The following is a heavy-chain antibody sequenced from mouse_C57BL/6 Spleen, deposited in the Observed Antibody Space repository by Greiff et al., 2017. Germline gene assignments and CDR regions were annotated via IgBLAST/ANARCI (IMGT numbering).Heavy chain of an antibody. CDR1: GYTFTSYW. Sequence: VQLQQSGAELVMPGASVKLSCKASGYTFTSYWMHWVKQRPGQGLEWIGEIDPSASYTNYNQKFKGKSTLTVDKSSSTAYMQLSSLTSEDSAVYYCARGGSSGYVDYWGQGTLVTGSA. D-gene: IGHD3-2*02. CDR2: IDPSASYT. V-gene: IGHV1-69*01. CDR3: ARGGSSGYVDY. J-gene: IGHJ3*01.